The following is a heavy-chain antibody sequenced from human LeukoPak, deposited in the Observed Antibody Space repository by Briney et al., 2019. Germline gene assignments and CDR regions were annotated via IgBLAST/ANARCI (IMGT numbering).Heavy chain of an antibody. D-gene: IGHD5-12*01. CDR3: AKDRGYDFSYGLDV. J-gene: IGHJ6*02. V-gene: IGHV3-23*01. CDR1: GFTFSSYG. CDR2: ISGSGDTT. Sequence: GGSRRLSCAASGFTFSSYGMSWLRQGPGKGLEWVAAISGSGDTTFYAESVQGRFTISRDNSKNTVYLQMNSLRVEDTAVYYSAKDRGYDFSYGLDVWGQGTTVTVSS.